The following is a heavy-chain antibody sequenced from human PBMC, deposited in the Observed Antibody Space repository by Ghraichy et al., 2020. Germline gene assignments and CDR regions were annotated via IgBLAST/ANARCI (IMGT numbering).Heavy chain of an antibody. CDR3: VRRSFPCGGDCYHFDY. V-gene: IGHV5-51*01. J-gene: IGHJ4*02. CDR2: IYPGDSDT. D-gene: IGHD2-21*02. CDR1: GYSFTNYW. Sequence: GGSLRLSCKGSGYSFTNYWIGWVRQMPGKGLEWVGIIYPGDSDTRYSPSLQGQVTISADKSITTAYLQWSSLKASDTAMYYCVRRSFPCGGDCYHFDYWGQGTLVTVSS.